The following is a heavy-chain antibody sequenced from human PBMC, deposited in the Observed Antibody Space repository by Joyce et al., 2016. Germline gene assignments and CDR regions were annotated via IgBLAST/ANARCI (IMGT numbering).Heavy chain of an antibody. D-gene: IGHD2-8*01. CDR3: ARSSYTNGIFDY. CDR1: GFTFSSYS. CDR2: LSSSSSYI. V-gene: IGHV3-21*01. Sequence: EVQLVESGGGLVKPGGSQRLSCAASGFTFSSYSMSWVRQAPGKGLEWGSSLSSSSSYIKYTDSVKGRFTISRDNAKNSLYLQMNSLRVEDTAVYYCARSSYTNGIFDYWGQGTLVTVSS. J-gene: IGHJ4*02.